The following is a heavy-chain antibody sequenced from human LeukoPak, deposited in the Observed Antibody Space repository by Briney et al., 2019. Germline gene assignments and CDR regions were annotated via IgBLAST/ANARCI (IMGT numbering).Heavy chain of an antibody. CDR3: ASLRERSYYARGFDY. D-gene: IGHD1-26*01. V-gene: IGHV4-59*12. J-gene: IGHJ4*02. CDR1: GGSISSYY. CDR2: IYYTGFT. Sequence: SETLSLTCTVSGGSISSYYWSWIRQPPGKGLEWIGFIYYTGFTIYNPSLKSRVTISVDTSKNQFSLKLSSVTAADTAVYHCASLRERSYYARGFDYWGRGTLVTVSS.